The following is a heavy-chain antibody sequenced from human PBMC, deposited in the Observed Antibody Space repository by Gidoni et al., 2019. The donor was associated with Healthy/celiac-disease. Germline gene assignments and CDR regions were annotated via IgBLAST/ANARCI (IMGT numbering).Heavy chain of an antibody. J-gene: IGHJ5*02. CDR1: GYRFTSYW. V-gene: IGHV5-51*01. Sequence: EVQLVQSGAEVKKPGAPLKISCKGFGYRFTSYWIAWVRQMPGKGLEGMGIIYPGDSDTRYSPSFQGQVTISADKSISTAYLQWSSLKASDTAMYYCARAGDSSGWQGADWFDPWGQGTLVTVSS. CDR2: IYPGDSDT. CDR3: ARAGDSSGWQGADWFDP. D-gene: IGHD6-19*01.